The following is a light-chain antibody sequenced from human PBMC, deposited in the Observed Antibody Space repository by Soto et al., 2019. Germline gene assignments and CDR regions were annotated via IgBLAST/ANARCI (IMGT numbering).Light chain of an antibody. CDR2: KAS. J-gene: IGKJ1*01. CDR1: QSVSTW. Sequence: DIQMTQSPSTLSASVGDRVTITCRASQSVSTWLAWYQQKPGKAPHLLIFKASTLESGVPSRFSGSGSGTGFTLTITSLQPDDCATYYCQQYNVHAPWTFGQGTKVEIK. V-gene: IGKV1-5*03. CDR3: QQYNVHAPWT.